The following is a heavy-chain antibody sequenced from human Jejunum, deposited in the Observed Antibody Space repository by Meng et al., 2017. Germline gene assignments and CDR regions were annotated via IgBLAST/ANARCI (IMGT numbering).Heavy chain of an antibody. CDR3: ARGNEYSNYGADF. Sequence: QVKLQQWGAGLLKPSETLSLTCAVYGGSISDYYWTWIRQPPGKGLEWIGEINDSGSTNYNPSLKSRVTISVDMSKSQFYLGVSSVTAADTAVYYCARGNEYSNYGADFWGQGTLVTVSS. V-gene: IGHV4-34*01. CDR2: INDSGST. CDR1: GGSISDYY. D-gene: IGHD4-11*01. J-gene: IGHJ4*02.